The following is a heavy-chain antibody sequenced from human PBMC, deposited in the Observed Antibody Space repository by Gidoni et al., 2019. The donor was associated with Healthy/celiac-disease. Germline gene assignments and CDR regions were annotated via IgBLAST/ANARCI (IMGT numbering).Heavy chain of an antibody. CDR2: IWYDGSNK. CDR3: ARRAARYYFDY. Sequence: QVQLVESGGGVVQPGGSLRLSCAASGFTFSSYGMHWVRQAPGKGLEWVAVIWYDGSNKYYADSVKGRFTISRDNSKNTLYLQMNSLRAEDTAVYYCARRAARYYFDYWGQGTLVTVSS. V-gene: IGHV3-33*01. D-gene: IGHD2-15*01. CDR1: GFTFSSYG. J-gene: IGHJ4*02.